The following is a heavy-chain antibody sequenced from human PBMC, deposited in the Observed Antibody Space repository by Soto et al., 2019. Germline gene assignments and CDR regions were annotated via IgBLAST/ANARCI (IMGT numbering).Heavy chain of an antibody. CDR3: AAGPGSSGYGLG. D-gene: IGHD3-22*01. V-gene: IGHV3-7*03. J-gene: IGHJ4*02. CDR1: GFSIDNYY. CDR2: IKTDGSEK. Sequence: GGSLRLSCAASGFSIDNYYMSWVRQAPGKGLEWVANIKTDGSEKHYVDSVKGRFTISRDNPKNSLYLQMNSLRAEDTALYYCAAGPGSSGYGLGWGQGTLVTVSS.